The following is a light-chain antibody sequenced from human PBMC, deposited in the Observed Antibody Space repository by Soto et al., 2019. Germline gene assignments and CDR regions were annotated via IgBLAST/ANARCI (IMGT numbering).Light chain of an antibody. CDR1: SSDVGGYNF. CDR2: DVS. V-gene: IGLV2-14*01. CDR3: SSYTSGSTYV. Sequence: ALTQPTSVSGAPGQSITISCTGTSSDVGGYNFVSWYQQHPGKAPKLMIYDVSNRPSGLSNRFSGSKSGNTASLTISGLQAEDEADYYCSSYTSGSTYVFGTGTKVTVL. J-gene: IGLJ1*01.